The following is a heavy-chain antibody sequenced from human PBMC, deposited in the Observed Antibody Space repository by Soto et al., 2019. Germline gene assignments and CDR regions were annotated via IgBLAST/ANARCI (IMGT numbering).Heavy chain of an antibody. Sequence: SETLSVTCTVSGGSISSYYWSWSRQPPGKGLEWIGYIYYSGSTNYNPSLKSRVTISVDTSKNQFSLKLSSVTAADTAVYYCARRYDYVWGSEDAFNIWGQGTMVT. CDR1: GGSISSYY. CDR3: ARRYDYVWGSEDAFNI. CDR2: IYYSGST. V-gene: IGHV4-59*08. D-gene: IGHD3-16*01. J-gene: IGHJ3*02.